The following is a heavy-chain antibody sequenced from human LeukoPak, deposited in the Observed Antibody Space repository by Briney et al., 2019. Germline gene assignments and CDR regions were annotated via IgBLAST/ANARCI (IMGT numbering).Heavy chain of an antibody. D-gene: IGHD6-19*01. J-gene: IGHJ6*02. CDR3: AREPYSSGWPLDPAGYYYYYYGMDV. CDR2: ISAYNGNT. V-gene: IGHV1-18*04. CDR1: GYTFTSYY. Sequence: PMASVKVSCEASGYTFTSYYMHWVRQAPGQGLEWMGWISAYNGNTNYAQKLQGRVTMTTDTSTSTAYMELRSLRSDDTAVYYCAREPYSSGWPLDPAGYYYYYYGMDVWGQGTTVTASS.